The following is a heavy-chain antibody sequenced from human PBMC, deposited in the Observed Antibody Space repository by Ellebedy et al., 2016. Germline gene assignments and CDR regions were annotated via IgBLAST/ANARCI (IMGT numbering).Heavy chain of an antibody. Sequence: GGSLRLXXAASGFTFSSYGMHWVRQAPGKGLEWVAVISYDGSNKYYADSVKGRFTISRDNSKNTLYLQMNSLRAEDTAVYYCAKDLARGAFDYWGQGTLVTVSS. CDR1: GFTFSSYG. CDR2: ISYDGSNK. J-gene: IGHJ4*02. CDR3: AKDLARGAFDY. V-gene: IGHV3-30*18.